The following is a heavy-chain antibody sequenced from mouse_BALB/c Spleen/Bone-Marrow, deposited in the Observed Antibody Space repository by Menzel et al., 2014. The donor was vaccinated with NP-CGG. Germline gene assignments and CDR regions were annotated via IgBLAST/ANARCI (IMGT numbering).Heavy chain of an antibody. Sequence: EVQLVESGGGLVKPGGSLKLSCAASGFAFSSYDMSWVRQTPEKRLVWVAYISSGGGSTCYPDTVKGRFTISRDNAKNTLYLQMSSLKSEDTAMYYCAREVLRDYFDYWGQGTTLTVSS. D-gene: IGHD1-1*01. CDR3: AREVLRDYFDY. V-gene: IGHV5-12-1*01. J-gene: IGHJ2*01. CDR2: ISSGGGST. CDR1: GFAFSSYD.